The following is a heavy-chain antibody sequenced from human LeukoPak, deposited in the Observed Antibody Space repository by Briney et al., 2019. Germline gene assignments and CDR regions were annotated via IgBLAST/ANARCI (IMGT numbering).Heavy chain of an antibody. J-gene: IGHJ4*02. CDR1: GGTFSSYA. CDR3: ARAPPGTIMMTDY. D-gene: IGHD3-16*01. Sequence: ASVKVSCKASGGTFSSYAISWVRQAPGQGLEWMGGIIPIFGTANYAQKFQGRVTITADESTSTAYMELSSLRSDDTAVYYCARAPPGTIMMTDYWGQGTLVTVSS. CDR2: IIPIFGTA. V-gene: IGHV1-69*13.